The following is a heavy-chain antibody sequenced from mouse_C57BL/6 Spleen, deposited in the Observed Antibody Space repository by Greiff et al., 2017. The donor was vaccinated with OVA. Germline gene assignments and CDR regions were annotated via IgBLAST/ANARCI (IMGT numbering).Heavy chain of an antibody. Sequence: QVQLQQSGPGLVQPSQSLSITCTVSGFSLTSYGVHWVRQSAGSGLEWLGVIWRGGSTDYNAAFMSRLSITKDNSKSQVFFKMNSLQADDTAIYYCAYYYGSSYAWFAYWGQGTLVTVSA. V-gene: IGHV2-5*01. CDR3: AYYYGSSYAWFAY. CDR1: GFSLTSYG. CDR2: IWRGGST. D-gene: IGHD1-1*01. J-gene: IGHJ3*01.